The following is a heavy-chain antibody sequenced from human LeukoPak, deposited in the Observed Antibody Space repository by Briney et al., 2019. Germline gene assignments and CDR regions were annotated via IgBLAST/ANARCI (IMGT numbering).Heavy chain of an antibody. J-gene: IGHJ3*02. CDR1: GYTFTGYY. CDR3: ARGTDGSTMVRKTAFDI. V-gene: IGHV1-2*02. D-gene: IGHD3-10*01. CDR2: INPNSGGT. Sequence: ASVKVSCKASGYTFTGYYMHWVRQAPGQGLEWMGWINPNSGGTNYAQKFQGRVTMTRDTSISTAYMELSRLRSDDTAVYYCARGTDGSTMVRKTAFDIWGQGTMVTVSS.